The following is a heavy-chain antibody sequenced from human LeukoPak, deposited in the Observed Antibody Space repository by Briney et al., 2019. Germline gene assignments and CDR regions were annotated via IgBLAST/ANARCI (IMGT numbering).Heavy chain of an antibody. CDR2: ISYDASNK. CDR3: AKDWGGSYYANPFDL. CDR1: GFTFSSYG. J-gene: IGHJ3*01. V-gene: IGHV3-30*18. D-gene: IGHD1-26*01. Sequence: PGGSLRLSCAASGFTFSSYGMHWVRQAPGKGLEWVAIISYDASNKYYADSVKGRFSISRDNSKNTLYLQMDSLRAEDTALYYCAKDWGGSYYANPFDLWGQGTMVSVSS.